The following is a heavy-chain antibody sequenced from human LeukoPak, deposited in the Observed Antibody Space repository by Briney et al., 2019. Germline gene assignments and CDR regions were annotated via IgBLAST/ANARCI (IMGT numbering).Heavy chain of an antibody. CDR1: GFTFSSYG. CDR2: ISYDGSNK. D-gene: IGHD4-17*01. CDR3: AKDKGLDGDYVGYLQH. V-gene: IGHV3-30*18. Sequence: PGGSLRLSCAASGFTFSSYGMHWVRQAPGKGLEWVAVISYDGSNKYYADSVKGRFTISRDNSNNTLYLQLNTLRVDDTALYYCAKDKGLDGDYVGYLQHWGQGTLVTVSS. J-gene: IGHJ1*01.